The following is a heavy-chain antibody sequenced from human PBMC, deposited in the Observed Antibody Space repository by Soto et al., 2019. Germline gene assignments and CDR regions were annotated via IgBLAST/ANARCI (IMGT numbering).Heavy chain of an antibody. CDR1: GYGITGYY. D-gene: IGHD6-13*01. J-gene: IGHJ4*02. Sequence: ASVKVSCRASGYGITGYYMHWVRQAPGQGLEWMGWINPNSGGTNYAQKFQGWVTMTRDTSISTAYMELSRLRSDDTAVYYCARDFGYSTLDYWGQGTLVTVSS. CDR2: INPNSGGT. V-gene: IGHV1-2*04. CDR3: ARDFGYSTLDY.